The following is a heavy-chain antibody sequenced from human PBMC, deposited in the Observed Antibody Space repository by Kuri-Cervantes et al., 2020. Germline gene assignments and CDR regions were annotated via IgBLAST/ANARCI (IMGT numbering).Heavy chain of an antibody. CDR1: GGSISSSSYY. J-gene: IGHJ4*02. D-gene: IGHD1-26*01. V-gene: IGHV4-39*01. CDR3: ARPTNSGSYYY. CDR2: IYYSGST. Sequence: SETLSLTCTVSGGSISSSSYYWGWFRQPPGKGLEWIGSIYYSGSTYYNPSLKSRVTIYVDTSKNQFSLKLSSVTAADTAVYYCARPTNSGSYYYWGQGTLVTVSS.